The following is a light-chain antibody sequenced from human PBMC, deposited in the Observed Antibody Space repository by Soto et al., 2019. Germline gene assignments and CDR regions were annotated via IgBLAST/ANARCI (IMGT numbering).Light chain of an antibody. Sequence: QSVLTQPASVSGSPGQSITISCTGTSSDVGCYNYVYWHQQHPGKAPQLMIYEVSNRPSGVSNPFSGAKYGNTASLTISGLQAEDEADYYCSSYTSSSSLSYVFGTGTKFTVL. CDR2: EVS. CDR3: SSYTSSSSLSYV. CDR1: SSDVGCYNY. V-gene: IGLV2-14*01. J-gene: IGLJ1*01.